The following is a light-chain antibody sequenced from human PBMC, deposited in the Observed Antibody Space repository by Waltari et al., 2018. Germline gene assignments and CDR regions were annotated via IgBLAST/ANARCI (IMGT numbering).Light chain of an antibody. CDR1: SSNIGSNN. CDR3: AAWDDSLSGNV. CDR2: TNN. Sequence: QSALTQPPSASGTPGQRVTISCSGSSSNIGSNNVNWYQQLPGTAPKLLIYTNNQRPPGVPDRFSGSKSGTSASLAISGLQSEDEADYYCAAWDDSLSGNVFGSGTKVTVL. J-gene: IGLJ6*01. V-gene: IGLV1-44*01.